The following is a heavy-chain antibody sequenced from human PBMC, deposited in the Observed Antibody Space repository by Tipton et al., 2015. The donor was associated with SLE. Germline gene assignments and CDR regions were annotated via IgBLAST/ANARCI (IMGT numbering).Heavy chain of an antibody. Sequence: SLRLSCTASGFTFGDYAMNWVRQAPGKGLEWVGFIRSKAYGGTTEYAASVKGRFTISRDDSKSIAYLQMNSLKTEDTAVYYCTRYSSPHYWGQGTLVTVSS. CDR3: TRYSSPHY. CDR1: GFTFGDYA. CDR2: IRSKAYGGTT. J-gene: IGHJ4*02. V-gene: IGHV3-49*04. D-gene: IGHD6-13*01.